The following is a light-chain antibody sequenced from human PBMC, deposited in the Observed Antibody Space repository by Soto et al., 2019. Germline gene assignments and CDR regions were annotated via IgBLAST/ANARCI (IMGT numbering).Light chain of an antibody. Sequence: QSVLTQPRSVSGSPGQSVTISCTGTSSDVGGYNYVSWYQQHPGKAPKLMIYDVSERPSGVPDRFSGSESGNTVSLTISGLQAEDEADYYCCSYAGSYTYVFATGTKVTVL. V-gene: IGLV2-11*01. CDR2: DVS. J-gene: IGLJ1*01. CDR1: SSDVGGYNY. CDR3: CSYAGSYTYV.